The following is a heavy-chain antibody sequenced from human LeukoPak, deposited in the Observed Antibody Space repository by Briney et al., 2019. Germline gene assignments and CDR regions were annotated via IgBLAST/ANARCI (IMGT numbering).Heavy chain of an antibody. Sequence: EASVKVSCKASGGTFSSYTISWVRQAPGQGLEWMGRIIPILGIANYAQKFQGRVTITADKSTSTAYMELSSLRSEDTAVYYCARDADYGDYVDYWGQGTLVTVPS. J-gene: IGHJ4*02. V-gene: IGHV1-69*04. D-gene: IGHD3-16*01. CDR2: IIPILGIA. CDR3: ARDADYGDYVDY. CDR1: GGTFSSYT.